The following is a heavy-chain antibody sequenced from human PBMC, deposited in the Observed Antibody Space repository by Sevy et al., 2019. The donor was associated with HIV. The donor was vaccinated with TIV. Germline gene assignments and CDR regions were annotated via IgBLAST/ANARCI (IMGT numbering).Heavy chain of an antibody. D-gene: IGHD6-6*01. Sequence: GGSLRLSCAASGFSLSNYAMSWVRQAPGKGLEWISTKTGSAGVTYYADSVKGRFTISRDNSKNTLFLQMNSLRAEDTALYYCAKGRIPSIGTLGHFDSWGQGTLVTVSS. CDR1: GFSLSNYA. CDR2: KTGSAGVT. CDR3: AKGRIPSIGTLGHFDS. V-gene: IGHV3-23*01. J-gene: IGHJ4*02.